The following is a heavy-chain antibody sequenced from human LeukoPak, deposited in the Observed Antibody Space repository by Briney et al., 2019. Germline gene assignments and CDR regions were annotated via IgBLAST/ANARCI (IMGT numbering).Heavy chain of an antibody. CDR2: IYYSGST. V-gene: IGHV4-59*08. D-gene: IGHD3-22*01. Sequence: SETLSLTCTVSGGSTSSYYWSWIRQPPGKGLEWIGYIYYSGSTNYNPSLKSRVTISVDTSKNQFSLKLSSVTAADTAVYYCARHSAPQYYYDSSGLYDAFDIWGQGTMVTVSS. CDR1: GGSTSSYY. CDR3: ARHSAPQYYYDSSGLYDAFDI. J-gene: IGHJ3*02.